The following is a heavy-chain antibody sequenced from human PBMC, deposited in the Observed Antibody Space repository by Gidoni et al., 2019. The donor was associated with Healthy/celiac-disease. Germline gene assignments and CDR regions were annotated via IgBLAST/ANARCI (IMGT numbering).Heavy chain of an antibody. CDR2: ISYAGSNK. V-gene: IGHV3-30-3*01. CDR3: ASANFEADNWFDP. CDR1: GCTFSSYA. Sequence: QVQLVESGGGVVQPGMSRRLSCAASGCTFSSYAMHWVRQAPGKGLEWVAVISYAGSNKYYADSVKGRFTISRDNSKNTLYPQMNSLRAEDTAVYYCASANFEADNWFDPWGQGTLVTVSS. D-gene: IGHD2-15*01. J-gene: IGHJ5*02.